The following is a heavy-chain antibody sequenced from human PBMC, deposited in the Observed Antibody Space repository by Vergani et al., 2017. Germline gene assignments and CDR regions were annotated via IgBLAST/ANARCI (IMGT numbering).Heavy chain of an antibody. CDR1: GGTFSSYT. V-gene: IGHV1-69*08. J-gene: IGHJ6*02. CDR2: IIPILGIA. D-gene: IGHD5-18*01. Sequence: QVQLVQSGAEVKKPGSSVKVSCKASGGTFSSYTISWVRQAPGQGLEWMGRIIPILGIANYAQKFQGRVTITADKSTSTAYMELSSLRSEDTAVYYCAGEGEVDKGMVSDYYYGMDVWGRGTTVTVS. CDR3: AGEGEVDKGMVSDYYYGMDV.